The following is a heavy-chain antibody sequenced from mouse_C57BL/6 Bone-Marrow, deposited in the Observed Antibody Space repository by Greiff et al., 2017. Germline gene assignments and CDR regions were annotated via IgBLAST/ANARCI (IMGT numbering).Heavy chain of an antibody. CDR3: ARSGNYYYDPSYYY. V-gene: IGHV1-54*01. J-gene: IGHJ4*01. Sequence: QVQLQQSGAELVRPGTSVKVSCKASGYAFTNYLIEWVKQRPGQGLEWIGVINPGSGGTNYNEKFKGKATLTADKSSSTACMPLSSLTSEVSAVYFCARSGNYYYDPSYYYWGQGTSVTVSS. CDR2: INPGSGGT. CDR1: GYAFTNYL. D-gene: IGHD1-1*01.